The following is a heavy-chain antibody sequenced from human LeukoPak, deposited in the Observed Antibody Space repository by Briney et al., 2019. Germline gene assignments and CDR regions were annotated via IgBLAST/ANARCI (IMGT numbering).Heavy chain of an antibody. V-gene: IGHV3-30*02. Sequence: GGSLRLSCEASGFNFGTFAMHWVRQAPGEGLEWLAIIWYDGSNKHYSDSVKGRFTISRDNSKNTLYLQMNSLRTEDTAVYYCARVPSSDYWGQGTLVTVSS. J-gene: IGHJ4*02. CDR3: ARVPSSDY. D-gene: IGHD3-10*01. CDR2: IWYDGSNK. CDR1: GFNFGTFA.